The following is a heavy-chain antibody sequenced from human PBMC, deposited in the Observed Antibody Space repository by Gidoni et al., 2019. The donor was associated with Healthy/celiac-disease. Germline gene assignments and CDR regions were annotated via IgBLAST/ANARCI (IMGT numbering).Heavy chain of an antibody. CDR1: GFTFSSYA. CDR2: MSGSSVST. D-gene: IGHD6-19*01. CDR3: AKEGSPGIAVADY. J-gene: IGHJ4*02. Sequence: EVQLLASGGGLVQPGGSLALPCAASGFTFSSYAMSWVRQAPGKGLEWVAAMSGSSVSTCYADSVKGRFTISRDNSKNTLYRQMNSLRAEDTAVYYGAKEGSPGIAVADYWGQGTLVTVSS. V-gene: IGHV3-23*01.